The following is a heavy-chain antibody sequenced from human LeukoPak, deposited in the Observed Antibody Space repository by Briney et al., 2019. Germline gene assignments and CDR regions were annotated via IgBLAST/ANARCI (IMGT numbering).Heavy chain of an antibody. D-gene: IGHD3-22*01. J-gene: IGHJ3*02. V-gene: IGHV3-30*02. CDR3: AKEDYGYYSAFDI. Sequence: GGSLRLSCAASGFTFSSYGMHWVRQAPGKGLEWVAFIRYDGSNKYYADSVKGRFTISRDNSKNTLYLQMNSLRAEDTAVYYCAKEDYGYYSAFDIWGQGTMVTVSS. CDR1: GFTFSSYG. CDR2: IRYDGSNK.